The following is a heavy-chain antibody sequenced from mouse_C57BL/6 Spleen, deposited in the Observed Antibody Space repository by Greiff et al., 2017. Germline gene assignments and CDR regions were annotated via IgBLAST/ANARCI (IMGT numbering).Heavy chain of an antibody. D-gene: IGHD1-1*01. CDR2: IYPGDGDT. CDR3: ARHDYGSSYWYFDV. CDR1: GYAFSSSW. Sequence: VKLMESGPELVKPGASVKISCKASGYAFSSSWMNWVKQRPGKGLEWIGRIYPGDGDTNYNGKFKGKATLTADKSSSTAYMQLSSLTSEDSAVYFCARHDYGSSYWYFDVWGTGTTVTVSS. J-gene: IGHJ1*03. V-gene: IGHV1-82*01.